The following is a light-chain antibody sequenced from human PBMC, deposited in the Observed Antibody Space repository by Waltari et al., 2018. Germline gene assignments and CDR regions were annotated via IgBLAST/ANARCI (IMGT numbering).Light chain of an antibody. Sequence: QSALTQPASVSGSPGQSITISCTGTSSDIGAYNYVSWYQQFPGEAPKLLLYEVDNRPSGVSHRFSASKSGNTASLTISGLQAEDEADFYCTSYTGSSTLVFGSGTKVTVL. CDR3: TSYTGSSTLV. J-gene: IGLJ1*01. V-gene: IGLV2-14*01. CDR1: SSDIGAYNY. CDR2: EVD.